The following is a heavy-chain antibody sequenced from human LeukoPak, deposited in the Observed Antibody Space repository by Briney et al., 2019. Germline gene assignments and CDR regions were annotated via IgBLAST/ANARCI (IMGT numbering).Heavy chain of an antibody. D-gene: IGHD6-13*01. V-gene: IGHV4-4*07. CDR2: IYTSGST. Sequence: SETLSLTCTVSGGSISSYYWSWIRQPAGKGLEWIGRIYTSGSTNCNPSLKSRVTMSVDTSKNQFSLKLSSVTAADTAVYYCAREDGSSSWYTPGAFDIWGQGTMVTVSS. CDR1: GGSISSYY. CDR3: AREDGSSSWYTPGAFDI. J-gene: IGHJ3*02.